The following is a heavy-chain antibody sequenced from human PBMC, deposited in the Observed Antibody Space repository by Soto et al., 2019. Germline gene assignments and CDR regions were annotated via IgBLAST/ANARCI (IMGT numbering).Heavy chain of an antibody. V-gene: IGHV3-23*04. J-gene: IGHJ5*02. CDR3: ARGTHSYSGSHELDA. D-gene: IGHD1-26*01. Sequence: EVQLVESGGRLVQRGGSLRLSCSGSGFIFGDHVMDWVRQAPGKGLEWVAGISGSGNSPFFRDSVKGRFTISRDNSKNTVYLEMNNIRDEDSAMYFCARGTHSYSGSHELDAWGLGTLVTVSS. CDR1: GFIFGDHV. CDR2: ISGSGNSP.